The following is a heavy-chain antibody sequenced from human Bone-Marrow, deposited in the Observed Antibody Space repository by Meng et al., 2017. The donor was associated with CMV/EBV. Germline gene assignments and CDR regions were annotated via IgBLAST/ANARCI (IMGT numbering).Heavy chain of an antibody. Sequence: SCKASGYTFTSYGISWVRQAPGQGLEWMGWISAYNGNTNYAQKLQGRVTMTTDTSTSTAYMELRSLRSDDTAVYYCAVRFLEWGLDYWGQGTPVTVSS. J-gene: IGHJ4*02. D-gene: IGHD3-3*01. V-gene: IGHV1-18*01. CDR1: GYTFTSYG. CDR2: ISAYNGNT. CDR3: AVRFLEWGLDY.